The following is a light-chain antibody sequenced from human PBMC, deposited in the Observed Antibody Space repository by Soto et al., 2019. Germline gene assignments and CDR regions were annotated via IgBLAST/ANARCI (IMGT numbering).Light chain of an antibody. J-gene: IGKJ2*01. Sequence: DIQLTQSPSFLSASVGDRVTITCRASQGISSYVAWYQQKPGQVPKALIYAASTLQSGVPSRFSGSGSWTEFTLTISSLQPEDFATYYCQQLNSYPYTFGQGTKLEIK. CDR1: QGISSY. CDR3: QQLNSYPYT. V-gene: IGKV1-9*01. CDR2: AAS.